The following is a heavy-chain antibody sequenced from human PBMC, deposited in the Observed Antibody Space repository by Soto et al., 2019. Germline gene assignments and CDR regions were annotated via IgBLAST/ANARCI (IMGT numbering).Heavy chain of an antibody. V-gene: IGHV3-53*02. J-gene: IGHJ4*02. CDR2: IYSGGTT. D-gene: IGHD7-27*01. CDR1: GFTVSSNY. CDR3: AREFAGEVLDY. Sequence: EVQLVETGGGLIQPGGSLRLSCAASGFTVSSNYMSWVRQAPGKGLEWVSVIYSGGTTYYADSVKGRFTISRDNSKNTVYFQMNSLRAEDTAMDYCAREFAGEVLDYWGQGTLVTVSS.